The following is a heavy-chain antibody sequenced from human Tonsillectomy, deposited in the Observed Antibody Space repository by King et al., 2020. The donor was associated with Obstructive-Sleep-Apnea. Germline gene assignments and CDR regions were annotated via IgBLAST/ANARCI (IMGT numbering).Heavy chain of an antibody. J-gene: IGHJ4*02. V-gene: IGHV3-21*01. CDR3: ARDETAGSSPPFDY. D-gene: IGHD1-26*01. CDR1: GFTFSRYS. CDR2: ISSGGDYM. Sequence: VQLVQSGGGLVKPGGSLRLSCAGSGFTFSRYSMNWIRQAPGKGLEWVSSISSGGDYMHYADSMKARFTISRDNARNSVYLQMNSLRAEDTAVYYCARDETAGSSPPFDYWGQGTLVTVSS.